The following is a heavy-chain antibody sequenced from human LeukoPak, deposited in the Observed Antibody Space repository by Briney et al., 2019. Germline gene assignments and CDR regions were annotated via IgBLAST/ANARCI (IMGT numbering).Heavy chain of an antibody. Sequence: ASVKVSCKASGYTFTGYYMHWVRQAPGQGLEWMGRINPNRGGTNYAQKFQGRVTMTRDTSISTAYMELSRLRSDDTAVYYCARRGYGGYYYMDVWGKGTTVTVSS. D-gene: IGHD5-12*01. V-gene: IGHV1-2*06. CDR3: ARRGYGGYYYMDV. CDR2: INPNRGGT. J-gene: IGHJ6*03. CDR1: GYTFTGYY.